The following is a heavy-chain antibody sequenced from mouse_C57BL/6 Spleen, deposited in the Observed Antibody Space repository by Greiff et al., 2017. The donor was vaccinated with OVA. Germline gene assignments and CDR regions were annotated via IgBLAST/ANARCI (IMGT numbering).Heavy chain of an antibody. Sequence: EVQLVESGGGLVKPGGSLKLSCAASGFTFSSYAMSWVRQTPEKRLEWVATISDGGSYTYYPDNVKGRFTISRDNAKNNLYLQMSHLKSEDTAMYYCGGGPYAMDYWGQGTSVTVSS. CDR2: ISDGGSYT. CDR1: GFTFSSYA. CDR3: GGGPYAMDY. V-gene: IGHV5-4*01. J-gene: IGHJ4*01.